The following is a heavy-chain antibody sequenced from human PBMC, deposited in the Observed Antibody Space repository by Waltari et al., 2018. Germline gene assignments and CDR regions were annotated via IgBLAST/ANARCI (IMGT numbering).Heavy chain of an antibody. CDR1: GGTFSSYA. CDR3: ATSPNIAVAGMGGS. Sequence: QVQLVQSGAEVKKPGSSVKVSCKAAGGTFSSYAISWVRLAPGQGLEWMGGIIPIFGTANYAQKFQGRVTITADESTSTAYMELSSLRSEDTAVYYCATSPNIAVAGMGGSWGQGTLVTVSS. V-gene: IGHV1-69*12. D-gene: IGHD6-19*01. J-gene: IGHJ5*02. CDR2: IIPIFGTA.